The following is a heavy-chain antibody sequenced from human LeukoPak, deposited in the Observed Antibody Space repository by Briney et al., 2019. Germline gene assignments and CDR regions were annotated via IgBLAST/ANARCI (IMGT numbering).Heavy chain of an antibody. Sequence: QTGGSLRLSCAASGFTFSSYAMSWVRQAPGKGLEWVSAISGSGGSTYYADSVKGRFTISRDNSKNTLYLQMNSLRAEDTAVYYCAKYTKVGRYYGSGSYSYYYYMDVWGKGTTVTVSS. CDR3: AKYTKVGRYYGSGSYSYYYYMDV. D-gene: IGHD3-10*01. CDR1: GFTFSSYA. V-gene: IGHV3-23*01. CDR2: ISGSGGST. J-gene: IGHJ6*03.